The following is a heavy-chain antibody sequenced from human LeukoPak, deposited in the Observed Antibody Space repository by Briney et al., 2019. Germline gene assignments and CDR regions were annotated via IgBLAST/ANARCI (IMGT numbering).Heavy chain of an antibody. D-gene: IGHD3-16*01. V-gene: IGHV4-34*01. CDR1: GGSFSGYY. CDR2: INHSGST. Sequence: SETLSLTCAVYGGSFSGYYWSWIRQPPGKGLEWIGEINHSGSTNYNPSLKSRVTISVDTSKNQFSLKLSSVTAADTAVYYCARGWYDYVWGSWFDYWGQGTLVTVSS. J-gene: IGHJ4*02. CDR3: ARGWYDYVWGSWFDY.